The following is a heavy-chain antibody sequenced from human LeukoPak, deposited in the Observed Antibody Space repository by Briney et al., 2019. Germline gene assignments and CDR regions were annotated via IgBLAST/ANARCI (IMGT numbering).Heavy chain of an antibody. CDR2: ISGSSSYT. CDR3: ARVIAAAGLTFDY. J-gene: IGHJ4*02. Sequence: GGSLRLSCAASGFTFSDYYMSWIRQAPGKGLEWVSYISGSSSYTNYADSVKGRFTISRDNAKNSLYLQMNSLRAEDTAVYYCARVIAAAGLTFDYWGQGTLVTVSS. CDR1: GFTFSDYY. V-gene: IGHV3-11*05. D-gene: IGHD6-13*01.